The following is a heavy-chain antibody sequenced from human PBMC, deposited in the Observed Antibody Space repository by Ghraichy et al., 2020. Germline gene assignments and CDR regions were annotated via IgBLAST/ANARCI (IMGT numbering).Heavy chain of an antibody. CDR3: ARTLGSDGGYGLDV. V-gene: IGHV3-53*01. J-gene: IGHJ6*02. Sequence: GGSLRLSCAASGFTVTNNYMSWVRQAPGKGLEWVSVTYSGGNSYYADSVKGRFTISRDISNNTLFLQMNRLRAEDTAVYYCARTLGSDGGYGLDVWGQGTTVPFSS. D-gene: IGHD4-23*01. CDR1: GFTVTNNY. CDR2: TYSGGNS.